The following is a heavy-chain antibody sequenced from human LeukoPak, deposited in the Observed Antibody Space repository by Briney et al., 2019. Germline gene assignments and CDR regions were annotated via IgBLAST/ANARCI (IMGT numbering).Heavy chain of an antibody. J-gene: IGHJ6*02. CDR1: GGSISSGGYY. CDR3: ARDHYGSGSLGYYYYYGMDV. D-gene: IGHD3-10*01. V-gene: IGHV4-31*03. CDR2: IYYSGST. Sequence: TSETLSLTCTVSGGSISSGGYYWSWIRQHPGKGLEWIGYIYYSGSTYYNPSLKSRVTISVDTSKNQFSLKLSSVTAADTAVYYCARDHYGSGSLGYYYYYGMDVWGQGTTVTVSS.